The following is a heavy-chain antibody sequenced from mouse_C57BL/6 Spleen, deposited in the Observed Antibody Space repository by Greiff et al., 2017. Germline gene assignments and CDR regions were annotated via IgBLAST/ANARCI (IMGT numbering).Heavy chain of an antibody. CDR1: GFTFSSYT. V-gene: IGHV5-9*01. D-gene: IGHD1-2*01. Sequence: EVKLVESGGGLVKPGGSLTLSCAASGFTFSSYTMSWVRQTPEKRLEWVATISGGGGNTYYPDSVKGRFTISRDNAKNTLYLQMSSLRSEDTALYYCARHEGVLRPFDYWGQGTTLTVSS. CDR2: ISGGGGNT. J-gene: IGHJ2*01. CDR3: ARHEGVLRPFDY.